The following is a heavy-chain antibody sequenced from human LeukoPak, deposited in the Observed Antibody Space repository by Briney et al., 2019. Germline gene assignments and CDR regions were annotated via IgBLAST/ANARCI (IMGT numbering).Heavy chain of an antibody. CDR1: GFIFSNYA. J-gene: IGHJ3*02. D-gene: IGHD3-10*01. V-gene: IGHV3-30*04. CDR2: VLYDGETK. Sequence: GGSLRLSCAASGFIFSNYALHWVRQAPGKGLEWVAVVLYDGETKYYADSVKGRFTISRDNAKNSLYLQMNSLRAEDTAVYYCARDSDYYGSGSYSIWGQGTMVTVSS. CDR3: ARDSDYYGSGSYSI.